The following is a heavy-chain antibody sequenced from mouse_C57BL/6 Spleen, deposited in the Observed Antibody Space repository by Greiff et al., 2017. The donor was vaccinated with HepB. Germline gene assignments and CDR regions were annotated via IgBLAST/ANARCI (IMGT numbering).Heavy chain of an antibody. CDR3: AREGRYDYDKYFDY. V-gene: IGHV1-69*01. CDR1: GYTFTSYW. J-gene: IGHJ2*01. CDR2: IDPSDSYT. Sequence: QVQLQQPGAELVMPGASVKLSCKASGYTFTSYWMHWVKQRPGQGLEWIGEIDPSDSYTNYNQKFKGKSTLTVDKSSSTAYMQLSSLTSEDSAFYYCAREGRYDYDKYFDYWGQGTTLTVSS. D-gene: IGHD2-4*01.